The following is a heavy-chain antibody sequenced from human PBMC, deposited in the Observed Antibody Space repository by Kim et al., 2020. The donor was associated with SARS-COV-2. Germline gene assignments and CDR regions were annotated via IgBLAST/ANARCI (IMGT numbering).Heavy chain of an antibody. V-gene: IGHV4-34*01. CDR3: ARSLYHFPSTSWVRFD. CDR2: IYHSGTT. D-gene: IGHD6-13*01. Sequence: SETLSLTCAVYGGSFSGYYWSWIRQPPGKGLEWIGDIYHSGTTKYNPSLKSRVTISVDTSKNPFSLKLSSVTAADTAVYFCARSLYHFPSTSWVRFD. J-gene: IGHJ5*02. CDR1: GGSFSGYY.